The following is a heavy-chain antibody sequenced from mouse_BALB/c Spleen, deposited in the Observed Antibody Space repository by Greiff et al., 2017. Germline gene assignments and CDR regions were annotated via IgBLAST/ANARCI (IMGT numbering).Heavy chain of an antibody. D-gene: IGHD4-1*02. J-gene: IGHJ2*01. CDR3: TQLDY. CDR1: GFTFSNYW. V-gene: IGHV6-6*02. CDR2: IRLKSNNYAT. Sequence: EVKLQESGGGLVQPGGSMKLSCVASGFTFSNYWMNWVRQSPEKGLEWVAEIRLKSNNYATHYAESVKGRFTISRDDSKSSVYLQMNNLRAEDTGIYYCTQLDYWGQGTTLTVSS.